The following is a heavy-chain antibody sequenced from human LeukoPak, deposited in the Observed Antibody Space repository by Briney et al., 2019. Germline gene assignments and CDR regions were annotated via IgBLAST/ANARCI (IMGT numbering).Heavy chain of an antibody. CDR1: GGSFSGYY. J-gene: IGHJ4*02. D-gene: IGHD6-13*01. CDR2: ISHSGST. CDR3: ARAPAQQLAPNFDY. V-gene: IGHV4-34*01. Sequence: PSETLSLTCAVYGGSFSGYYWTWIRQPPRKGLEWIGEISHSGSTNYNPSLKSRVTISVDTSKNQFSLKLSSVTAADTAVYYCARAPAQQLAPNFDYWGQGALVTVSS.